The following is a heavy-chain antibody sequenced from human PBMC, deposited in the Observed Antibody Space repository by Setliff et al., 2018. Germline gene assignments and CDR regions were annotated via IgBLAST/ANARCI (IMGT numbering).Heavy chain of an antibody. Sequence: ASVKVSCKASGGTFSSYVISWVRQAPGQGLEWMGRINPNSGGTNYAQKFQGRGTMTSDSSISTAYMELSRLRSDDTAVYYCARGRDFWSGYLVYWGQGTLVTVSS. J-gene: IGHJ4*02. V-gene: IGHV1-2*06. CDR3: ARGRDFWSGYLVY. CDR2: INPNSGGT. D-gene: IGHD3-3*01. CDR1: GGTFSSYV.